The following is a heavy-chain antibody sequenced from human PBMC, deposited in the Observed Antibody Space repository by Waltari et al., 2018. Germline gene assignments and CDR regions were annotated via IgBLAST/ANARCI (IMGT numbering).Heavy chain of an antibody. Sequence: QLQLQESGPGLAQPSETLSLTCPVSGGSISTNYNWGWIRQPPGKGLEWMGNMQYRGSTFYNPSLKSRVTISLDTSKNQFSLRLSSVGAADTAVYFCGRIAFGDDGRYFQHWGQGTLVTVSS. J-gene: IGHJ1*01. CDR1: GGSISTNYN. D-gene: IGHD4-17*01. CDR2: MQYRGST. CDR3: GRIAFGDDGRYFQH. V-gene: IGHV4-39*01.